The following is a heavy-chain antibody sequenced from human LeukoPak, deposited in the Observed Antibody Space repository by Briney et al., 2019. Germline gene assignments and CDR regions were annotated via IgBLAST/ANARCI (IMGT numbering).Heavy chain of an antibody. D-gene: IGHD7-27*01. CDR3: ARDPLWGAFDI. J-gene: IGHJ3*02. CDR2: IYYSGST. CDR1: GGSISSGGYY. V-gene: IGHV4-31*03. Sequence: PSQTLSLTCTVSGGSISSGGYYWSWIRQHPGKGLEWIGYIYYSGSTYYNTSLKSRVTISVDTSKNQFSLKLSSVTAADTAVYYCARDPLWGAFDIWGQGTMVTVSS.